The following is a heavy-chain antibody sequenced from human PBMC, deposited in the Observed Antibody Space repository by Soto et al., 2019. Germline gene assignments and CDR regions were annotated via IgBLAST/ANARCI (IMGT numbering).Heavy chain of an antibody. CDR3: ARAVPQLVRSNYYGMDV. J-gene: IGHJ6*02. CDR1: GFTFSSYS. Sequence: EVQLVESGGGLVKPGGSLRLSCAASGFTFSSYSMNWVRQPPGKGLEWVSSISSSSSYIYYADSVKGRFTISRDNAKNSLYLQMNSLRAEDTAVYYCARAVPQLVRSNYYGMDVWGQGTTVTVSS. D-gene: IGHD6-6*01. V-gene: IGHV3-21*01. CDR2: ISSSSSYI.